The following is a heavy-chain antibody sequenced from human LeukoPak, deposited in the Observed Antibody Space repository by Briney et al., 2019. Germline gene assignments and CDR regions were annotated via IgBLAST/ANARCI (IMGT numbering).Heavy chain of an antibody. V-gene: IGHV3-23*01. CDR3: ARGSGYYDILTGMDV. CDR2: ISGSGGNT. D-gene: IGHD3-9*01. J-gene: IGHJ6*02. CDR1: GFAFSSYA. Sequence: GGSLRLSCAASGFAFSSYAMSWVRQAPGKGLEWVSAISGSGGNTYYAGSVKGRFTISRDNAKNSLYLQMNSLRAEDTAVYYCARGSGYYDILTGMDVWGQGTTVTVSS.